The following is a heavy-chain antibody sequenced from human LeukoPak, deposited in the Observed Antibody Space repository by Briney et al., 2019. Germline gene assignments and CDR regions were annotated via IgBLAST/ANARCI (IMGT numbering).Heavy chain of an antibody. J-gene: IGHJ4*02. Sequence: PGGSLRLSCAASGFTFSSYGMHWVRQAPGKGLEWVSGISWNSGSIGYADSVKGRFTISRDNAKNSLYLQMNSLRAEDTALYYCAKDYDVGVAGTLDYWGQGTLVTVSS. V-gene: IGHV3-9*01. CDR2: ISWNSGSI. CDR3: AKDYDVGVAGTLDY. D-gene: IGHD6-19*01. CDR1: GFTFSSYG.